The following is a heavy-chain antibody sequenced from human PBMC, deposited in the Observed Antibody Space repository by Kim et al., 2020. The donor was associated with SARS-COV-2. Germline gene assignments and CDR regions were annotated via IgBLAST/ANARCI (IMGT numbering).Heavy chain of an antibody. CDR2: IYYSGST. CDR1: GGSVSSGSYY. J-gene: IGHJ4*02. Sequence: SETLSLTCTVSGGSVSSGSYYWSWIRQPPGKGLEWIGYIYYSGSTNYNPSLKSRVTISVDTSKNQFSLKLSSVTAADTAVYYCARDRRGLNDYWGQGTLVTVSS. CDR3: ARDRRGLNDY. V-gene: IGHV4-61*01.